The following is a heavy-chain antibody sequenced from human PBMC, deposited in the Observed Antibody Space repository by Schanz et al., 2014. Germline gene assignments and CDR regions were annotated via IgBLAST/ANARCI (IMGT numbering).Heavy chain of an antibody. D-gene: IGHD3-22*01. V-gene: IGHV3-73*01. Sequence: EVQLVESGGGLVQPGGSLKLSCAASGFTFSGSAMHWVRQASGKGLEWVGRIRSKANNYATAYAASVKGRFTISRDDSKNTAYLQMNSLKTEDTAVYYCTRPRRGSMILRGPAFDIWGQGTMVTVSS. CDR1: GFTFSGSA. CDR3: TRPRRGSMILRGPAFDI. CDR2: IRSKANNYAT. J-gene: IGHJ3*02.